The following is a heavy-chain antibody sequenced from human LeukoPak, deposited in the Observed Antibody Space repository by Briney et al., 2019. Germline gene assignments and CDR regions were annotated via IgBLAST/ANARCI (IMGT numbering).Heavy chain of an antibody. CDR3: ARPSTVNTDSDY. V-gene: IGHV4-38-2*01. J-gene: IGHJ4*02. CDR1: GYSISSGYY. Sequence: PSETLSLTCAVSGYSISSGYYWGWIRQPPGKGLEWIGSIYHSGSTYYNPSLKSRVTISVDTSKNQFSLKLSSVTAADTAVYYCARPSTVNTDSDYWGQGTLVTVSS. D-gene: IGHD4-17*01. CDR2: IYHSGST.